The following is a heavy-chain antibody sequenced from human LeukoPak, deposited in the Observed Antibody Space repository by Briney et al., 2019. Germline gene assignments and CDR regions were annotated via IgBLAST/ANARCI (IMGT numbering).Heavy chain of an antibody. J-gene: IGHJ4*02. V-gene: IGHV1-69*05. Sequence: SVKVSCKASGGTSSSYAISWVRQAPGQGLEWMGRIIPIFGTANYAQKFQGRVTITTDESTSTAYMELSSLRSEDTAVYYCAREARYDSSGYYYRAFDYWGQGTLVTVSS. CDR3: AREARYDSSGYYYRAFDY. CDR1: GGTSSSYA. CDR2: IIPIFGTA. D-gene: IGHD3-22*01.